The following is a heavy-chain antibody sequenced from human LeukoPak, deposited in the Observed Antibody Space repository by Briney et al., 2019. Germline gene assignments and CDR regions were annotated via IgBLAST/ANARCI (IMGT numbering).Heavy chain of an antibody. CDR1: GGTISSYY. Sequence: SETLSLTCTVSGGTISSYYWSWIRQPPGKGLEWIGYIYYSGSTNYNPSLKSRVTISVDTSKNQFSLKLSSVTAADTAVYYCARERWRDGYNYWGQGTLVTVSS. V-gene: IGHV4-59*12. CDR2: IYYSGST. D-gene: IGHD5-24*01. J-gene: IGHJ4*02. CDR3: ARERWRDGYNY.